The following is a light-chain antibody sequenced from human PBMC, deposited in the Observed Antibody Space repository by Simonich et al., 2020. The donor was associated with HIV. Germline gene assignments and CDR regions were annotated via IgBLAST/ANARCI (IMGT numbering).Light chain of an antibody. CDR3: CSYAGSYTWV. CDR2: DVR. CDR1: SSDVGSYNL. J-gene: IGLJ3*02. Sequence: QSALTQPASVSGSPGQSITISCTGTSSDVGSYNLVSWYQQPPGKAPKLLIYDVRPRPSGVPDRFSGSKSGNTASLTISGLQAEDEADYHCCSYAGSYTWVFGGGTKLTVL. V-gene: IGLV2-11*01.